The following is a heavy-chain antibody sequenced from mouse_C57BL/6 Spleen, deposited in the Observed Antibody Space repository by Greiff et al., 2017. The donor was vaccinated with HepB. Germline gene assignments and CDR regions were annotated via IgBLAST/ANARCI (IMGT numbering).Heavy chain of an antibody. V-gene: IGHV1-82*01. CDR3: AKTAQATDY. J-gene: IGHJ2*01. CDR1: GYAFSSSW. Sequence: QVQLQRSGPELVKPGASVKISCKASGYAFSSSWMNWVKQRPGKGLEWIGRIYPGDGDTNYNGKFKGKATLTADKSSSTAYMQLSSLTSEDSAVYFCAKTAQATDYWGQGTTLTVSS. D-gene: IGHD3-2*02. CDR2: IYPGDGDT.